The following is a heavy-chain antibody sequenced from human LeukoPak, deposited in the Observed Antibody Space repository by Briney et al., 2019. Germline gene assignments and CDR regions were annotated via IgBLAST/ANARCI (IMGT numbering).Heavy chain of an antibody. CDR2: INPNSGGT. CDR1: GYTFTSYS. J-gene: IGHJ4*02. Sequence: GASVKVSCKASGYTFTSYSMNWVRQAPGQGLEWMGWINPNSGGTNYAQKFQGRVTMTRDTSISTAYMELSRLRSDDTAVYYCARGRYYYDSSGFAYFDYWGQGTLVTVSS. V-gene: IGHV1-2*02. CDR3: ARGRYYYDSSGFAYFDY. D-gene: IGHD3-22*01.